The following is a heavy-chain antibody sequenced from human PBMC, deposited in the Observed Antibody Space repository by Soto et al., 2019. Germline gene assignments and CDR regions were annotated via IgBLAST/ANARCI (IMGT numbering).Heavy chain of an antibody. Sequence: QVQLVQSGAGMRKPGASVKVSCKTSGYTFINYGISWVRQAPGQGLAWMGWINGYNGNTNYAQNFQGRVAMTTDTSTSTVYMELRNLRSDDTAVYYCARGDSPVQFDYWGQGTLVTVSS. CDR2: INGYNGNT. J-gene: IGHJ4*02. CDR1: GYTFINYG. CDR3: ARGDSPVQFDY. V-gene: IGHV1-18*01. D-gene: IGHD4-4*01.